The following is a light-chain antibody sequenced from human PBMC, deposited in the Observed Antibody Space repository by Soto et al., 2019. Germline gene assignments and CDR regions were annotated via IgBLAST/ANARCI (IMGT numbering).Light chain of an antibody. J-gene: IGKJ2*01. CDR3: QQRYSTPYT. CDR2: GAS. V-gene: IGKV1-39*01. CDR1: QSISSL. Sequence: DIQMTQSPSPLSASVGDRVTITCRASQSISSLVNWYQQKPGKAPRLLIYGASSLQSGVPLRFRGSGSGTDFTLTISSLQPEDFATYYCQQRYSTPYTFGQGTKLEIK.